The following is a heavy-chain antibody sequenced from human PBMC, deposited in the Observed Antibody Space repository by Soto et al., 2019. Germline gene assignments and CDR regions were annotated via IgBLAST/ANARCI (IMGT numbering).Heavy chain of an antibody. J-gene: IGHJ6*02. CDR3: ARDLDTTMVRGVKDYYGMDV. CDR2: INPSGGST. D-gene: IGHD3-10*01. Sequence: ASVKVSCKASGYTFTSYYMHWVRQAPGQGLEWMGIINPSGGSTSYAQKFQGRVTMTRDTSTSTVYMELSSQRSEDTAVYYCARDLDTTMVRGVKDYYGMDVWGQGTTVTVSS. CDR1: GYTFTSYY. V-gene: IGHV1-46*01.